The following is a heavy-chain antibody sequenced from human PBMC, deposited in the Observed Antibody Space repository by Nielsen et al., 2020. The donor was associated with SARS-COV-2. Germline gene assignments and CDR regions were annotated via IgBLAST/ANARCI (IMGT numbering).Heavy chain of an antibody. J-gene: IGHJ5*02. CDR2: IIPILGIA. CDR3: ARESRYCSGGSCYSDWFDP. D-gene: IGHD2-15*01. V-gene: IGHV1-69*04. Sequence: SVKVSCKASGYTFTSYAMHWVRQAPGQRLEWMGRIIPILGIANYAQKFQGRVTITADKSTSTAYMELSSLRSEDTAVYYCARESRYCSGGSCYSDWFDPWGQGTLVTVSS. CDR1: GYTFTSYA.